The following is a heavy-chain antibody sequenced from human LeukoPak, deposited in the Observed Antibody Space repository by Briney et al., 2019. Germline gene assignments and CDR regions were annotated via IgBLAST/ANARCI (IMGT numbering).Heavy chain of an antibody. CDR3: ARGAPMVRGVRVFDP. CDR1: GYRFTSYY. Sequence: ASVKVSWKASGYRFTSYYMHWVRQAPGQGLEWMGWINPNSGGTNYAQKFQGRVTMTRDTSISTAYMELSRLRSDDTAVYYCARGAPMVRGVRVFDPWGQGTLVTVSS. D-gene: IGHD3-10*01. J-gene: IGHJ5*02. CDR2: INPNSGGT. V-gene: IGHV1-2*02.